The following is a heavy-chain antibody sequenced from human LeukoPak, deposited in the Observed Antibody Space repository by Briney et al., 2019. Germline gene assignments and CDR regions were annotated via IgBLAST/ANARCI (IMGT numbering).Heavy chain of an antibody. CDR3: ATESPRRQYYYDPNWFDP. J-gene: IGHJ5*02. V-gene: IGHV1-24*01. Sequence: ASVKVSCKASGYTFTSYYMHWVRQAPGQGLEWMGGFDSEDGETIYAQKFQGRVTMTEDTSTDTAYMELSSLRSEDTAVYYCATESPRRQYYYDPNWFDPWGQGTLVTVSS. CDR2: FDSEDGET. CDR1: GYTFTSYY. D-gene: IGHD3-22*01.